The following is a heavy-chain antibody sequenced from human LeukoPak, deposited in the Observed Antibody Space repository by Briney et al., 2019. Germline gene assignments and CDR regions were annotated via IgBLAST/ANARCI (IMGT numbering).Heavy chain of an antibody. CDR1: GFTASSNY. V-gene: IGHV3-66*04. J-gene: IGHJ4*02. CDR3: ARQPRNAGGYYYYYFDY. D-gene: IGHD3-22*01. CDR2: IYTGGGT. Sequence: GGSLRLSCAVSGFTASSNYMSWVRQAPGKGLEWVSVIYTGGGTYYADSVKGRFTISRDNSKNTLYLQMNSLRAEDTAVYYCARQPRNAGGYYYYYFDYWGQGTLVTVSS.